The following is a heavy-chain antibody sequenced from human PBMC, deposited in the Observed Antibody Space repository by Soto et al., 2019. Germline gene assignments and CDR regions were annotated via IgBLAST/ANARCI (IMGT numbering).Heavy chain of an antibody. V-gene: IGHV1-18*01. J-gene: IGHJ4*02. CDR1: GYAFTNYG. D-gene: IGHD3-3*01. CDR2: ISAYKGNT. CDR3: ARLRRGLEWLLSPYFDS. Sequence: ASVKVSCTASGYAFTNYGLSWVRQAPGQGLEWMGWISAYKGNTNYAQKLQGRVTMTTDTSTSTAYMELRSLRSDDTAVYYCARLRRGLEWLLSPYFDSWGQGTLVTVSS.